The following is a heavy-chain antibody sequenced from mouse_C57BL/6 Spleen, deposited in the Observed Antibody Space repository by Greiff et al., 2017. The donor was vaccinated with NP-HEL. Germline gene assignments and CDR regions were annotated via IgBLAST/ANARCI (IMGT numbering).Heavy chain of an antibody. CDR2: ISSGSSTI. J-gene: IGHJ2*01. CDR1: GFTFSDYG. V-gene: IGHV5-17*01. D-gene: IGHD2-4*01. CDR3: ARPPYDYDGGFDY. Sequence: EVKLMESGGGLVKPGGSLKLSCAASGFTFSDYGMHWVRQAPEKGLEWVAYISSGSSTIYYADTVKGRFTISRDNAKNTLFLQMTSLRSEDTAMYYCARPPYDYDGGFDYWGQGTTLTVSS.